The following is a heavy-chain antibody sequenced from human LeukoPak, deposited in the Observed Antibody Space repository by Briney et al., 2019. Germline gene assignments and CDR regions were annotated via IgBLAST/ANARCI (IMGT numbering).Heavy chain of an antibody. CDR2: ISYDGGNK. CDR1: GFTFSSYT. V-gene: IGHV3-30-3*01. CDR3: ARRGRYYGSGTYLD. Sequence: GRSLRLSCAASGFTFSSYTLYWVRQAPGKGLEWVAFISYDGGNKFYADSVKGRFTISRDNSKNTLYLQMNSLRTEDTAVYYCARRGRYYGSGTYLDWGQGTLVTVSS. J-gene: IGHJ4*02. D-gene: IGHD3-10*01.